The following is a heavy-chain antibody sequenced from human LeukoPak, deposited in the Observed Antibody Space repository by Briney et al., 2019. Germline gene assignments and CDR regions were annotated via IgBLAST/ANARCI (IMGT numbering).Heavy chain of an antibody. D-gene: IGHD3-16*02. CDR3: ARGVNYDYVWGSYRGIYYFDY. CDR1: GGTFSSYA. Sequence: GASVKVSCKASGGTFSSYAISWLRQAPEQGLEWMGGIIPIFGTANYAQKFQGRVTITADESTSTAYMELSSLRSEDTAVYYCARGVNYDYVWGSYRGIYYFDYWGQGTLVTVSS. J-gene: IGHJ4*02. CDR2: IIPIFGTA. V-gene: IGHV1-69*13.